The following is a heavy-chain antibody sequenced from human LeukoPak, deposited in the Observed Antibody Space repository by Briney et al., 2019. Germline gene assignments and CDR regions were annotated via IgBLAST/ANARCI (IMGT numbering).Heavy chain of an antibody. D-gene: IGHD5-18*01. Sequence: ASVKVSCKASGYTFTRYYMHWVRQAPGQGLEWMGWINPNSGGTNYAQKFQGRVTMTRDTSISTAYMELSRLRSDDTAVYYCARELLMVTRYFDYWGQGTLVTVSS. CDR3: ARELLMVTRYFDY. CDR2: INPNSGGT. CDR1: GYTFTRYY. J-gene: IGHJ4*02. V-gene: IGHV1-2*02.